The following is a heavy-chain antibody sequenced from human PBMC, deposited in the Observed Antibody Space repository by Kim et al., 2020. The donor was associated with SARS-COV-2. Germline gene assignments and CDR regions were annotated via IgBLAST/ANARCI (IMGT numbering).Heavy chain of an antibody. CDR1: GGSISSSSYY. J-gene: IGHJ4*02. V-gene: IGHV4-39*01. CDR3: ARQKSVYGDYAGAFDY. D-gene: IGHD4-17*01. CDR2: IYYSGST. Sequence: SETLSLTCTVSGGSISSSSYYWGWIRQPPGKGLEWIGSIYYSGSTYYNPSLKSRVTISVDTSKNQFSLKLSSVTAADTAVYYCARQKSVYGDYAGAFDYWGQGTLVTVSS.